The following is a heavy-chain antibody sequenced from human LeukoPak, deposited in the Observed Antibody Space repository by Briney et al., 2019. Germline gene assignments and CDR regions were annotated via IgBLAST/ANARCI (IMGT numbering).Heavy chain of an antibody. Sequence: GGSLRLSCAASGFPFSSYWMHWVRQAPGKGLVWVSRINSDGSSRSYADSVKGRFTISRDNAKNTLYLQMNSLRAEDTAVYYCAHYDSSSYHAFDIWGQGTMVTVSS. CDR3: AHYDSSSYHAFDI. D-gene: IGHD3-22*01. CDR1: GFPFSSYW. J-gene: IGHJ3*02. CDR2: INSDGSSR. V-gene: IGHV3-74*01.